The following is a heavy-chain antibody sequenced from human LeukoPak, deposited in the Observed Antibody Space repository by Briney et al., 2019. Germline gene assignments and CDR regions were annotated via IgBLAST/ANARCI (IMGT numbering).Heavy chain of an antibody. Sequence: ASVKVSCKASGYTFTSYAMHWVRQAPGQRLEWMGWINAGNGNTKYSQKFQGRVTITRDTSASTAYMELSSLRSEDTAVYYCASGLSSRGPLGYWGQGTLVTVSS. CDR2: INAGNGNT. CDR1: GYTFTSYA. J-gene: IGHJ4*02. D-gene: IGHD3-10*01. V-gene: IGHV1-3*01. CDR3: ASGLSSRGPLGY.